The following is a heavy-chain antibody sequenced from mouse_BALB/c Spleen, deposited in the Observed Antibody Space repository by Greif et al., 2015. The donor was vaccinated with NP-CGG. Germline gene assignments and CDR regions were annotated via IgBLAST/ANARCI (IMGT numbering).Heavy chain of an antibody. CDR2: IHPNSGNV. V-gene: IGHV1S130*01. J-gene: IGHJ2*01. CDR1: GYTFTNSW. D-gene: IGHD2-4*01. Sequence: QVQLQQSGSVLVRPGASVKLSCKASGYTFTNSWMHWAKQRPGQGLEWIGEIHPNSGNVNYNEKFKGKATLTVDTSSSTAYVDLSSLTSEDSAVFYCAKPGDYDNSFDYWGQGTTLTVSS. CDR3: AKPGDYDNSFDY.